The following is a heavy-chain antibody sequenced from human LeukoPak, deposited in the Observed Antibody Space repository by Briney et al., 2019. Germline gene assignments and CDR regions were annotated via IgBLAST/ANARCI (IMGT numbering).Heavy chain of an antibody. CDR3: ARDSRPSLYSSSWSDY. D-gene: IGHD6-13*01. V-gene: IGHV4-4*02. CDR1: GGSISSSNW. Sequence: SETLSLTCAVSGGSISSSNWWSWVRQPPGKGLEWIGEIYHSGSTNYNPSLKSRVTISVDKSKDQFSLKLSSVTAAGTAVYYCARDSRPSLYSSSWSDYWGQGTLVTVSS. J-gene: IGHJ4*02. CDR2: IYHSGST.